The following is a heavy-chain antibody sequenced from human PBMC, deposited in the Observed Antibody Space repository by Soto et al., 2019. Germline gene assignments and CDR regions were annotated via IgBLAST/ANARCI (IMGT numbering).Heavy chain of an antibody. CDR3: ATQSDCTNGVCYESFDY. CDR2: FDPEDGET. D-gene: IGHD2-8*01. V-gene: IGHV1-24*01. Sequence: GASVKVSCKVSGYTLTELSMHWVRQAPGKGLEWMGGFDPEDGETIYAQKFQGRVTMTEDTSTDTAYMELGSLRSEDTAVYYCATQSDCTNGVCYESFDYWGQGTLVTVSS. J-gene: IGHJ4*02. CDR1: GYTLTELS.